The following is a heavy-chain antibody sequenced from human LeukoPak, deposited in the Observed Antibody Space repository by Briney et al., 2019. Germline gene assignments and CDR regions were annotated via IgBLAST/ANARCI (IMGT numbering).Heavy chain of an antibody. D-gene: IGHD3-22*01. CDR2: INPNSGGT. J-gene: IGHJ4*02. V-gene: IGHV1-2*02. Sequence: GASVKVSCKASGYSFTGYYMHWVRQAPGQELEWMGWINPNSGGTNYAQKFQGRVTMTRDTSISTAYMELSRLTSDDTAVYYCARPKEDSSGYAYFDYWGQGTLVTVSS. CDR1: GYSFTGYY. CDR3: ARPKEDSSGYAYFDY.